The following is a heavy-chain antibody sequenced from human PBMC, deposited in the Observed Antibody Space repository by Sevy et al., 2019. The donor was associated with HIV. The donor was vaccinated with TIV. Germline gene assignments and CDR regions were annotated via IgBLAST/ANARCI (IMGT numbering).Heavy chain of an antibody. Sequence: GGSLRLSCIGSGFSFSYYGIHWVRQSPGKGLDWVALISHDGINEYYADSVKGAFTISRDNSKNTLYLEMNSLRNEDTAIYFCANAYSGCYAHSYIYALDVWGQGTTVTVSS. CDR2: ISHDGINE. CDR3: ANAYSGCYAHSYIYALDV. V-gene: IGHV3-30*18. CDR1: GFSFSYYG. D-gene: IGHD1-26*01. J-gene: IGHJ6*02.